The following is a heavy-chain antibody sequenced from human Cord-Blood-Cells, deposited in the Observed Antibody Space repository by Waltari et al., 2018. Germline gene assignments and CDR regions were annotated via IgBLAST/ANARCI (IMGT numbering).Heavy chain of an antibody. V-gene: IGHV1-69*09. CDR1: GGTFSSYA. Sequence: QVQLVQSGAEVKKPGSSVKVSCKASGGTFSSYAISWVRQALGQGLEWMGRIIPILGIANYAQKFQGRVTITADKSTSTAYMELSSLRSEDTAVYYCARDPPSGSYSDYWGQGTLVTVSS. CDR2: IIPILGIA. J-gene: IGHJ4*02. CDR3: ARDPPSGSYSDY. D-gene: IGHD1-26*01.